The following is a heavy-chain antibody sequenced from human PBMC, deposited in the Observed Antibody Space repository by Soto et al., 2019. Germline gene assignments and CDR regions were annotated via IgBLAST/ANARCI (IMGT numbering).Heavy chain of an antibody. CDR3: IQSRCGGDCLQSYASYYYSGMDV. J-gene: IGHJ6*02. V-gene: IGHV2-5*02. D-gene: IGHD2-21*02. CDR2: IYWDDDK. Sequence: QITLKESGPTLVKPTQTLTLTCTFSAFSLSTGGVGVGWIRQPPGKALEWLALIYWDDDKRYSPSLRSRLTITKDTSKTQVVLTMTNMDPVDTATSYCIQSRCGGDCLQSYASYYYSGMDVWGQGTTVTVSS. CDR1: AFSLSTGGVG.